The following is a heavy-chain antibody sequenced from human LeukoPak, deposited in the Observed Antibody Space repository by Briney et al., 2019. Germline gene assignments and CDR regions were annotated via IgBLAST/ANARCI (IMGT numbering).Heavy chain of an antibody. CDR1: GFIFSNYW. V-gene: IGHV3-74*01. J-gene: IGHJ5*02. D-gene: IGHD5-18*01. Sequence: GGSLRLSCAASGFIFSNYWMHWVWQAPGKGLVWVSCINNDGSRTIYADSVKGRFTISRDNAKNTLYLQMNSLRADDTAVYYCATGYTYASNWFDPWGQGTLVTVSS. CDR3: ATGYTYASNWFDP. CDR2: INNDGSRT.